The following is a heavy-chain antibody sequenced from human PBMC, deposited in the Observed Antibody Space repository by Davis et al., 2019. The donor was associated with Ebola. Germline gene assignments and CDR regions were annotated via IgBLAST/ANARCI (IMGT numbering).Heavy chain of an antibody. V-gene: IGHV6-1*01. Sequence: SETLSLTCALSGDSVSSNSAAWNWIRQSPSRGLEWLGRTYYRSKWYNDYAVSVNSRITFNSDTSNNQFSLQPNSVTPEDTSVYYCARGRSWPLDSWGQGTLVTVSS. CDR1: GDSVSSNSAA. J-gene: IGHJ4*02. D-gene: IGHD6-13*01. CDR2: TYYRSKWYN. CDR3: ARGRSWPLDS.